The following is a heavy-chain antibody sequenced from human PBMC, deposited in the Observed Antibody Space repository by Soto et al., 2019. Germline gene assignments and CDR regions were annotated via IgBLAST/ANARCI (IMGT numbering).Heavy chain of an antibody. Sequence: QVQLVQSGAEVKKPGSSVKVSCKASGGTFSSYAISWVRQAPGQGLEWMGGIIPIFGTANYAQKFQGRVTITADESTSTAYMGLSRLRSEDTAGYFCARGGEVLWFGEGAFDIWGQGTMVTVSS. D-gene: IGHD3-10*01. CDR2: IIPIFGTA. J-gene: IGHJ3*02. V-gene: IGHV1-69*12. CDR1: GGTFSSYA. CDR3: ARGGEVLWFGEGAFDI.